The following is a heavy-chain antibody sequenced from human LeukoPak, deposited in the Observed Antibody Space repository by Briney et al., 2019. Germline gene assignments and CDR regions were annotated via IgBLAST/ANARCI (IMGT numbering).Heavy chain of an antibody. Sequence: GGSLRLSCVASGFTFSIYAMTWVGQAPGKGLEWVSGISGGSESTYYADSVKGRFTISRDNSKNTLYMEMNNLRGADTAVYYCAKGWTAVGSWGQGTRVTVSS. CDR1: GFTFSIYA. J-gene: IGHJ5*02. CDR2: ISGGSEST. D-gene: IGHD1-26*01. CDR3: AKGWTAVGS. V-gene: IGHV3-23*01.